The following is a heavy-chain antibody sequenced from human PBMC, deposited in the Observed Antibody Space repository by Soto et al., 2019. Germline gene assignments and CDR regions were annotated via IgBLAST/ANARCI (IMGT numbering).Heavy chain of an antibody. D-gene: IGHD3-16*01. CDR3: AKDGITFGGVTAPFDY. V-gene: IGHV3-30*18. CDR1: GFTFRSYG. J-gene: IGHJ4*02. Sequence: QVQLVESGGGVVQPGRSLRLSCAASGFTFRSYGIYWARQAPGKGLEWVAVISYDGTNKYYADSVKGRFTISRDNSKNTVYLQMNSLRAEDTAMYYCAKDGITFGGVTAPFDYWGQGTLVTVSS. CDR2: ISYDGTNK.